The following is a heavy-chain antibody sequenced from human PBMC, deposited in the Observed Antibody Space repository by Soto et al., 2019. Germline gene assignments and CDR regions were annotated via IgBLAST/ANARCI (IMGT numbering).Heavy chain of an antibody. CDR3: ARPWGQLSTYYYGMDT. CDR1: GFTFRNYA. J-gene: IGHJ6*02. CDR2: ISYDGDNK. D-gene: IGHD3-16*01. Sequence: ESGGGVVQPGRSLTLSCAASGFTFRNYAMHWVRQAPGKGLEWVATISYDGDNKYYTDSVNGPFTISRDNSKNTLYLQMNSLRPEDTAVYYCARPWGQLSTYYYGMDTWGQGTTVTVSS. V-gene: IGHV3-30-3*01.